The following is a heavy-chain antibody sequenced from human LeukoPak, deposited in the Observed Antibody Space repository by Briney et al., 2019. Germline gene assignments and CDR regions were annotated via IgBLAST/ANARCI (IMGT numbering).Heavy chain of an antibody. CDR3: VKETPGTTMYY. Sequence: PGGSLRLSRSVSGFEVMTNYMSWVSHAPGGGLGWVSVISRGADTYYADSVKGRFIIYRDSSTNTAYLQMDRRRAEDTAVYFCVKETPGTTMYYWGQGTLVTVSS. V-gene: IGHV3-66*01. D-gene: IGHD4-11*01. CDR1: GFEVMTNY. J-gene: IGHJ4*02. CDR2: ISRGADT.